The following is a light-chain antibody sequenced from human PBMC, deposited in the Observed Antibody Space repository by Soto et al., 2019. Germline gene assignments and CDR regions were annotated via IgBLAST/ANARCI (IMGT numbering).Light chain of an antibody. Sequence: DIQMTQSPTSLSASVGDRVTITCRASQGIRNFVAWYQQKPGKAPKLLIYAASTLQSGVPSRFSGCGSGTDLTLTINRLQPEDVATYSCQKYSSVPVFGPGTKVEIK. CDR1: QGIRNF. CDR3: QKYSSVPV. V-gene: IGKV1-27*01. CDR2: AAS. J-gene: IGKJ3*01.